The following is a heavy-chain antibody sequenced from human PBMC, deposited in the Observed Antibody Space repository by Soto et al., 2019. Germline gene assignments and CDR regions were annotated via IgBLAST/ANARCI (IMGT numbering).Heavy chain of an antibody. J-gene: IGHJ4*02. CDR2: IYYSGST. Sequence: SETLSLTCTVSGGSISSYYWSWIRQPPGKGLEWIGYIYYSGSTNYNPSLKSRVTISVDTSKNQFSLKLSSVTAADTAVYYCVRHSSFVAGAGHFDYWGQGPLVTVSS. CDR3: VRHSSFVAGAGHFDY. V-gene: IGHV4-59*08. D-gene: IGHD6-19*01. CDR1: GGSISSYY.